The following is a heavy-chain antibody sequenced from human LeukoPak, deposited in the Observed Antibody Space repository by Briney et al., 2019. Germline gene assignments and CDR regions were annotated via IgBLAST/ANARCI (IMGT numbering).Heavy chain of an antibody. D-gene: IGHD3-16*02. CDR2: IKDDGSAQ. V-gene: IGHV3-7*01. CDR3: ARHIVGEQNFDY. Sequence: GGSLRLSCAASGFTFGAYWMSWFRQAPGKGPEWVASIKDDGSAQFYVDSLEGRFTISRDNAKNTLYLQMDTMRVEDTAVYYCARHIVGEQNFDYWSQGTLVTVTS. CDR1: GFTFGAYW. J-gene: IGHJ4*02.